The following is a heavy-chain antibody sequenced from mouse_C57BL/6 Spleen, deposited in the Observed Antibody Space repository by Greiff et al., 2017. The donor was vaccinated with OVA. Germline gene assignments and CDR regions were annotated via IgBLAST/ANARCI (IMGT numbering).Heavy chain of an antibody. Sequence: VQLQQPGAELVKPGASVTLSCKASGYTFTSYWMHWVKQRPGQGLEWIGMIHPNSGSTNYNEKFKSKATLTVDKSSSTAYMQLSSLTSEDSAVYYCARENYYGSVAYWGQGTLVTVSA. J-gene: IGHJ3*01. D-gene: IGHD1-1*01. CDR3: ARENYYGSVAY. CDR1: GYTFTSYW. V-gene: IGHV1-64*01. CDR2: IHPNSGST.